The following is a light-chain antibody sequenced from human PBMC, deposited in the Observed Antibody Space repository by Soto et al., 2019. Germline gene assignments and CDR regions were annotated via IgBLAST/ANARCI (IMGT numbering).Light chain of an antibody. CDR1: QSLLYSDGKAY. CDR2: EVS. J-gene: IGKJ4*01. V-gene: IGKV2D-29*01. Sequence: DVVMTQTPLSLSVTPGQPASISCRSSQSLLYSDGKAYLYWFLQRPGQPPHLLIYEVSNRFSGVXDXXIGSRSGTDFTLRISRVEAEDVGIYYCMQSRQVPLTFGGGTKVEIK. CDR3: MQSRQVPLT.